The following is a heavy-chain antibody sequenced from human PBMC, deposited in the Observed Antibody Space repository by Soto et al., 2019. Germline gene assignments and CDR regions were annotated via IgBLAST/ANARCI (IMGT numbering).Heavy chain of an antibody. V-gene: IGHV4-4*02. Sequence: SETLSLTCAVSGGSISSSNWWSWVRQPPGKGLEWIGEIYHSGSTNYNPSLKSRVTISVDKSKNKFSLKLSSVTAADTAVYYCARWLVGATHFDYWGQGTLVTVSS. CDR3: ARWLVGATHFDY. J-gene: IGHJ4*02. CDR2: IYHSGST. D-gene: IGHD1-26*01. CDR1: GGSISSSNW.